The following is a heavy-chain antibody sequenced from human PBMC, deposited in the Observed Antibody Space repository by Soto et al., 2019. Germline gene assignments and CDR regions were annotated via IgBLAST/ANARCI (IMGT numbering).Heavy chain of an antibody. CDR2: ISGYNDNT. CDR3: ARGGRFAVADTDY. CDR1: GYTFTNYG. J-gene: IGHJ4*02. Sequence: QVQLVQSGVEVKKPGASVRVSCKASGYTFTNYGITWVRQAPGQGLEWLGRISGYNDNTKYAQKYQGRVTMTTDTSTSTDYMNLTSLRNDGTALYYCARGGRFAVADTDYWGQGTLLTVSS. D-gene: IGHD3-3*01. V-gene: IGHV1-18*01.